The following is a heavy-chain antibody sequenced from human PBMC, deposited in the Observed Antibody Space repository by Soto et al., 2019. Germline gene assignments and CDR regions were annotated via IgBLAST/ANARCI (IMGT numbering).Heavy chain of an antibody. CDR3: ARIGLGSYASSGYYVDY. D-gene: IGHD3-22*01. Sequence: SGPTLVNPTETLTLTCTVSGFSLSNARMGVSWIRQPPGKALEWLAHIFSIDGKSYNTSLKNRLTISKDTSKSQVVLTMTTMDPVDTATYSCARIGLGSYASSGYYVDYWGQGTLVTVSS. CDR1: GFSLSNARMG. J-gene: IGHJ4*02. CDR2: IFSIDGK. V-gene: IGHV2-26*01.